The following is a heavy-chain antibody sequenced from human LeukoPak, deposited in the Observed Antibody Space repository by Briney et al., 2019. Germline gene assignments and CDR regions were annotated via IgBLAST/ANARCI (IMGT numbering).Heavy chain of an antibody. CDR3: ARDPDYKCTQEDY. J-gene: IGHJ4*02. V-gene: IGHV1-69*05. CDR1: GGTFSSYA. CDR2: IIPIFGTA. D-gene: IGHD4-11*01. Sequence: WASVKVSCKASGGTFSSYAISWVRQAPGQGREWMGRIIPIFGTANYAQKFQGRVTITTDESTSTAYMELSSLRSEDTAVYYCARDPDYKCTQEDYWGQGTLVTVSS.